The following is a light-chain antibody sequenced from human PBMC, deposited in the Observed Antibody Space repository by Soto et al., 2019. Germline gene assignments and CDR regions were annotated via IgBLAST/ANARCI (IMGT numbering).Light chain of an antibody. CDR2: DVS. Sequence: QSALTQPRSVSGSPGQSVTISCTGNNSDVGGYNYVSWYQQHPGKAPKLMIYDVSVRPSGVPDRFSGSKSGNTASLTISGLQAEDEADYYCCSYAGSYTWVFGGGTKLTVL. CDR3: CSYAGSYTWV. CDR1: NSDVGGYNY. V-gene: IGLV2-11*01. J-gene: IGLJ3*02.